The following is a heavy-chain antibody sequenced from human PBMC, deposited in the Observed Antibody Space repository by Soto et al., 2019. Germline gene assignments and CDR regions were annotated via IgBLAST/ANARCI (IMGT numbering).Heavy chain of an antibody. D-gene: IGHD3-22*01. CDR2: ISYDGSNK. Sequence: GGSLRLSCAASGFTFSSYGMHWVRQAPGKGLEWVAVISYDGSNKYYADSVKGRFTISRDNSKNTLYLQMNSLRAEDTAVYYCAKEYYYDSSGYYFGDLPLYYFDYWGQGTLVTVSS. CDR1: GFTFSSYG. J-gene: IGHJ4*02. CDR3: AKEYYYDSSGYYFGDLPLYYFDY. V-gene: IGHV3-30*18.